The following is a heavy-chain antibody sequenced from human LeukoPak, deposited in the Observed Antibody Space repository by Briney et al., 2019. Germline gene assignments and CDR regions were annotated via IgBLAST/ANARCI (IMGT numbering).Heavy chain of an antibody. CDR2: IYNGGST. CDR3: ARGGGGRYYDSSGSGFDY. J-gene: IGHJ4*02. D-gene: IGHD3-22*01. Sequence: GGSLRLSCAASGFTVSSNYMSWVRQAPGKGLEWVSNIYNGGSTYYADSVKGRFTISRDNSKNTLYLQMNSLRAEDTAVYYCARGGGGRYYDSSGSGFDYWGQGTLVTVSS. V-gene: IGHV3-66*01. CDR1: GFTVSSNY.